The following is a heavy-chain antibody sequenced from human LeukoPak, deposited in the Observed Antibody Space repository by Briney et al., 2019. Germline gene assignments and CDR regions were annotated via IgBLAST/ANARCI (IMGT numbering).Heavy chain of an antibody. Sequence: TGGSLRLSCAASGFTFDDYAMHWVRQAPGKGLEWVSGINWNGGSTGYADSVKGRFTISRDNAKNSLYLQMNSLRAEDTALYYCARDPSAAGLFDYWGQGTLVTVSS. CDR2: INWNGGST. J-gene: IGHJ4*02. D-gene: IGHD6-13*01. V-gene: IGHV3-20*04. CDR1: GFTFDDYA. CDR3: ARDPSAAGLFDY.